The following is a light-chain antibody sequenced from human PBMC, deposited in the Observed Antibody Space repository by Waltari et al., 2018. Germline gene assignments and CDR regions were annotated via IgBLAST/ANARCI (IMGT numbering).Light chain of an antibody. CDR3: SSYAGSNTLV. V-gene: IGLV2-8*01. CDR2: EVN. Sequence: QSALTQPPSASGSPGQSVTISCPGTNSYAGTYHYVSWFQQHPGRAPKLLIYEVNKRPSGVPDRFSGSKSDNRASLTVSGLQADDEAVYHCSSYAGSNTLVFGGGTKLTVL. CDR1: NSYAGTYHY. J-gene: IGLJ2*01.